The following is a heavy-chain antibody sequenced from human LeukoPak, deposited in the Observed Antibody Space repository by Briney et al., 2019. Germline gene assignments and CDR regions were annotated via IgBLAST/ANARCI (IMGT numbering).Heavy chain of an antibody. Sequence: GEPLKISCKGSGYSLTSYWIGWVRQMPGKGLEWMGIIYPGDSDTRYSPSFQGQVTISADKSISTAYLQWSSLKASDTAMYYCARRLRQAYIDYWGQGTLVTVSS. J-gene: IGHJ4*02. CDR3: ARRLRQAYIDY. D-gene: IGHD2-2*02. CDR2: IYPGDSDT. V-gene: IGHV5-51*01. CDR1: GYSLTSYW.